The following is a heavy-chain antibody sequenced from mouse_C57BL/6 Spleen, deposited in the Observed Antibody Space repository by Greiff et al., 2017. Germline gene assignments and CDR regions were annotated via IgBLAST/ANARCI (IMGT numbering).Heavy chain of an antibody. CDR2: INPGSGGT. Sequence: QVQLQQSGAELVRPGTSVKVSCKASGYAFTNYLIEWVKQRPGQGLEWIGVINPGSGGTNYNEKFKGKATLTADKSSSTAYMQRSSLTSEDSAVYFCARRPYYYGSSGYFDVWGTGTTVTVSS. V-gene: IGHV1-54*01. J-gene: IGHJ1*03. CDR3: ARRPYYYGSSGYFDV. D-gene: IGHD1-1*01. CDR1: GYAFTNYL.